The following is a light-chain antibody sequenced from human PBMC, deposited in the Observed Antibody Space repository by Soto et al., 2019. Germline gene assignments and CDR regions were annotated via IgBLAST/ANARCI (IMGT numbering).Light chain of an antibody. V-gene: IGKV1-5*03. Sequence: DIQMTQSPSTLSASVGDRVTITCRASQSLSTWLAWYQQKPGKAPKFLIQKASNLESGVPSRFSGSGSGTEFTLTISSLQPDDFATYFCQQYSIYPLTFGGGTKVEIK. CDR2: KAS. CDR3: QQYSIYPLT. CDR1: QSLSTW. J-gene: IGKJ4*01.